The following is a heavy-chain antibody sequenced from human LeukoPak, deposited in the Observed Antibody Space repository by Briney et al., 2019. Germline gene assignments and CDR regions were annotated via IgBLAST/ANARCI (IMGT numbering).Heavy chain of an antibody. CDR1: GFTVSSNY. D-gene: IGHD3-3*01. CDR3: ARSTIFGVVISDY. CDR2: IYSGGRT. Sequence: QSGGSLRLSCAASGFTVSSNYMSWVRQAPGKGLEWVSVIYSGGRTYYADSVKGRFTISRDNSKNTLYLQMNSLRAEDTALYYCARSTIFGVVISDYWGQGTLVTVSS. V-gene: IGHV3-66*01. J-gene: IGHJ4*02.